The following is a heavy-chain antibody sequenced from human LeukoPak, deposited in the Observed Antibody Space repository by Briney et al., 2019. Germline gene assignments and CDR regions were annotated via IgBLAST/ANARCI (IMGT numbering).Heavy chain of an antibody. Sequence: ASVKVSCKASGFTFTSYEINWVRQATGQGLEWMGWMNPNSGNTGYAQKFQGRVTMTRNTAIDTAYMELTSLRSDDTAVYYCARDGKGGYDRGVGYYYMDVWGKGTTVTVSS. CDR3: ARDGKGGYDRGVGYYYMDV. D-gene: IGHD5-12*01. V-gene: IGHV1-8*01. CDR2: MNPNSGNT. CDR1: GFTFTSYE. J-gene: IGHJ6*03.